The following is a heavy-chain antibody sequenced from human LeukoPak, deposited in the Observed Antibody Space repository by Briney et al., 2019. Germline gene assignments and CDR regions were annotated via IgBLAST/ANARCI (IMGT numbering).Heavy chain of an antibody. CDR1: GGSISSSNW. Sequence: SETLSLTCAVSGGSISSSNWWSWVRQPPGKGLEWIGEIYHSGSTNYNPSLKSRVTISVDKSKNQFSLKLSSVTAAVTAVYYCARDGYYYGSGSYSNSIDYWGQGTLVTVSS. CDR2: IYHSGST. J-gene: IGHJ4*02. CDR3: ARDGYYYGSGSYSNSIDY. V-gene: IGHV4-4*02. D-gene: IGHD3-10*01.